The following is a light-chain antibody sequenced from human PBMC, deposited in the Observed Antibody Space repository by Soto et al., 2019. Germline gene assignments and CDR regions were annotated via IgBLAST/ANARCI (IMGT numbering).Light chain of an antibody. Sequence: EMVLTQSPGTLSLSPGERATLSCRASQSVSSRYLAWYRQRPGQAPRLLIYGASIRATGIPDRFSGSGSGTDFTLTISRLEREDFAVYYWQQYGSSPSFGPGTTVDIK. CDR3: QQYGSSPS. V-gene: IGKV3-20*01. CDR1: QSVSSRY. J-gene: IGKJ3*01. CDR2: GAS.